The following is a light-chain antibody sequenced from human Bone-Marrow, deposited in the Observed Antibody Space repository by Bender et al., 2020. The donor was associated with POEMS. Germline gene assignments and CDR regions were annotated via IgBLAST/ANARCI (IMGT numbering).Light chain of an antibody. CDR3: ATWDDGQTGLWA. J-gene: IGLJ3*02. V-gene: IGLV1-47*01. Sequence: QSVLTQPPSASGIPGQRVTISCSGYFANVGSNSVYWYQQLPPTAPKLLIYRNNQRPSGVPDRFSASKSDTSASLDISDLRSEDEADYYCATWDDGQTGLWAFGGGTKLTV. CDR2: RNN. CDR1: FANVGSNS.